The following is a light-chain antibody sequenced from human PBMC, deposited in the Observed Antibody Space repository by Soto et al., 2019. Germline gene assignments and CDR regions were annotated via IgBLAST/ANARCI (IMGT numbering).Light chain of an antibody. CDR3: QQYTNWPLL. CDR1: QSVSSN. Sequence: EIVMTQSPATLSVSPGERATLSCRASQSVSSNLAWYQQKPGQAPRLLIYGASTRATGIPARFSGSGSGTEFNLTISSLQSEYFAVYYCQQYTNWPLLFGGGTKGESK. V-gene: IGKV3-15*01. CDR2: GAS. J-gene: IGKJ4*01.